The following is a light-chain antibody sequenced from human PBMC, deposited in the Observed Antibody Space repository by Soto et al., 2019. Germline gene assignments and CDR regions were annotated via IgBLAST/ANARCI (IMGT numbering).Light chain of an antibody. J-gene: IGKJ1*01. CDR2: NAS. V-gene: IGKV1-5*03. CDR1: QTIGNW. Sequence: DIQMTQSPSTLPASVGDRVTITCRASQTIGNWLAWYQQKPGKVPKLLIYNASTLESGAPSRFSGSASGTEFTLTISSLQPDDFATYYCQQCNLYWTFGQGTKVEIK. CDR3: QQCNLYWT.